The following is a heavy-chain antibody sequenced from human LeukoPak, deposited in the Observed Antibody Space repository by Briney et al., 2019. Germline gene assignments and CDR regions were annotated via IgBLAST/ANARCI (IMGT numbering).Heavy chain of an antibody. D-gene: IGHD3-10*01. CDR1: GFTVSSNY. V-gene: IGHV3-66*01. CDR2: IYSGGST. CDR3: ARANYCGFYYYGMDV. Sequence: GGSLRLSCAASGFTVSSNYMSWVRQAPGKGLEWVSVIYSGGSTYYADSVKGRFTISRDNSKNTLYLQMNSLRAEDTAVYYCARANYCGFYYYGMDVWGQGTTVTVSS. J-gene: IGHJ6*02.